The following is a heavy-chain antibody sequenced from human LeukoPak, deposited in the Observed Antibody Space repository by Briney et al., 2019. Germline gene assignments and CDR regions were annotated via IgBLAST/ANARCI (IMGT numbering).Heavy chain of an antibody. V-gene: IGHV3-73*01. J-gene: IGHJ4*02. CDR1: GFSFSDSP. Sequence: GGSLRLSCAASGFSFSDSPMHWVRQASGKGLEWVGRVRDRANSYATGYAASVEGRFTISRDDSENTAYLQMNSLIIEDTVVYYCTRQRPQTGTFDYWGQGGLVSVSS. CDR2: VRDRANSYAT. D-gene: IGHD3-9*01. CDR3: TRQRPQTGTFDY.